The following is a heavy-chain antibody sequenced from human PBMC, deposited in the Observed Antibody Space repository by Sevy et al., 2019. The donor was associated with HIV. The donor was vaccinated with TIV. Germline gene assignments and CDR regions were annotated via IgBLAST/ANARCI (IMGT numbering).Heavy chain of an antibody. Sequence: GGSLRLSCVASGFTFREYGMHWVRQAPGKGLEWVAVISHNGRNNKYNPDSVKGRFTISRDNSKNTHYLQMNSLRAEDTAIYYCARDRGEILRSAFKSWGQGTRVTVSS. J-gene: IGHJ5*02. V-gene: IGHV3-33*08. CDR3: ARDRGEILRSAFKS. D-gene: IGHD3-10*01. CDR1: GFTFREYG. CDR2: ISHNGRNNK.